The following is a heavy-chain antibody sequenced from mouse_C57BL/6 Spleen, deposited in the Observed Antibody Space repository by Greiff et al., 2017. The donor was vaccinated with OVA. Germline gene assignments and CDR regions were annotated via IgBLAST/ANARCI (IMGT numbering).Heavy chain of an antibody. J-gene: IGHJ4*01. CDR2: IDPETGGT. V-gene: IGHV1-15*01. D-gene: IGHD2-4*01. CDR3: TRFLYDYDYYAMDY. Sequence: LVESGAELVRPGASVTLSCKASGYTFTDYEMHWVKQTPVHGLEWIGAIDPETGGTAYNPKFKGKAILTADTSSSTAYMELRSLSSEDSAVYYCTRFLYDYDYYAMDYWGQGTAVTVSS. CDR1: GYTFTDYE.